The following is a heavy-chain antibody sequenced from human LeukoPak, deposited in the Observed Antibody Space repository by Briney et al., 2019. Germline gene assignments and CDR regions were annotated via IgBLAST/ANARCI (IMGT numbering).Heavy chain of an antibody. D-gene: IGHD3-3*01. J-gene: IGHJ3*02. CDR1: GGSISSYY. CDR3: ARAGSGRVRDALDI. CDR2: IYYSWGT. V-gene: IGHV4-59*01. Sequence: SETLSLTFTFSGGSISSYYWSGIRQPPGKAREGVGYIYYSWGTNYNPSLKSRVTISVDTSKRQFSLKLSSVTAADTAVYYCARAGSGRVRDALDIWGQGTMPTVSS.